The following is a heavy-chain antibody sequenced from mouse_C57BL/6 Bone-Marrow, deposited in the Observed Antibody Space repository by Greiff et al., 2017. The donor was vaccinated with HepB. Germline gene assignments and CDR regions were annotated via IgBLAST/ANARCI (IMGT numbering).Heavy chain of an antibody. CDR1: GFSFNTYA. D-gene: IGHD4-1*01. V-gene: IGHV10-1*01. CDR3: FTGTDWYFDV. CDR2: IRSKSNNYAT. J-gene: IGHJ1*03. Sequence: GGGLVQPKGSLKLSCAASGFSFNTYAMNWVRQAPGKGLEWVARIRSKSNNYATYYADSVKDRFTISRDDSESMLYLQMNNLKTEDTAMYYCFTGTDWYFDVWGTGTTVTVSS.